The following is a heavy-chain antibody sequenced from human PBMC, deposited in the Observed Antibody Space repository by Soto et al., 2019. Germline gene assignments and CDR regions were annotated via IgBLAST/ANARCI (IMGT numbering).Heavy chain of an antibody. D-gene: IGHD5-18*01. CDR3: ARMDTAMDAFDI. V-gene: IGHV3-13*01. J-gene: IGHJ3*02. CDR2: IGTAGDT. CDR1: GFTFSSYD. Sequence: EVQLVESGGGLVQPGGSLRLSCAASGFTFSSYDMHWVRQATGKGLEWVSAIGTAGDTYYPGSVKCRFTISRENAKNSLYLQMNSLRAGDTAVYYCARMDTAMDAFDIWGQGTMVTVSS.